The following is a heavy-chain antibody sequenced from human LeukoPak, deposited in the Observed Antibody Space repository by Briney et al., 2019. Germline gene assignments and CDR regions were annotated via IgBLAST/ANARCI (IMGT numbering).Heavy chain of an antibody. Sequence: ASVKVSCKASGYTFTSYGISWVRQAPGQGLEWMGWISAYNGNTNYAQKLQGRVTMTTDTSTSTAYMELRSLRSDDTAVYYCARPTSVVPAVPDAFDIWGQGTMVTVSS. D-gene: IGHD2-2*01. V-gene: IGHV1-18*01. CDR1: GYTFTSYG. CDR2: ISAYNGNT. CDR3: ARPTSVVPAVPDAFDI. J-gene: IGHJ3*02.